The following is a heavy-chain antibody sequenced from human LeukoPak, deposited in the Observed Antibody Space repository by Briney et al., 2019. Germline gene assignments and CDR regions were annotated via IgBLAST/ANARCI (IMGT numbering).Heavy chain of an antibody. Sequence: ASVKVSCKASGYTFTGYYMHWVRQAPGQELEWMGWINPNSGGTNYAQKFQGRVTMTRDTSISTAYMELSRLRSDDTAVYYCARGLVPAAAFDYWGQGTLVTVSS. J-gene: IGHJ4*02. CDR3: ARGLVPAAAFDY. CDR1: GYTFTGYY. V-gene: IGHV1-2*02. D-gene: IGHD2-2*01. CDR2: INPNSGGT.